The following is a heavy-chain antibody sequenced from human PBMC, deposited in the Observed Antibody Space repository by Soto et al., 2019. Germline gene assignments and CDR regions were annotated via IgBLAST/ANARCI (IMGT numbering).Heavy chain of an antibody. V-gene: IGHV3-21*01. CDR3: ARMMMGDTAWLEH. D-gene: IGHD1-26*01. Sequence: LRLSFAASGFTFSIYSMNFFLQSPWKGLEWFSSISISSSYIYYADSVKGRFTISRDNAKNSLYLQMNSLRAEDTAVYYCARMMMGDTAWLEHWGKGNMVNVSS. CDR2: ISISSSYI. CDR1: GFTFSIYS. J-gene: IGHJ4*02.